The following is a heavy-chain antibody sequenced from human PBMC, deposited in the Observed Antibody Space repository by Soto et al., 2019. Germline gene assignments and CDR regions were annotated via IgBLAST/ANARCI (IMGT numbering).Heavy chain of an antibody. J-gene: IGHJ4*02. Sequence: QVQLVESGGGVVQPGRSLRLSCAASGFTFSSYAMHWVRQAPGKGLEWVAVISYDGSNKYYADSVKGRFTISRDNSKNTLYLQMNSLRAEDTAVYYCARDLGRGHSSWWDYYFDYWGQGTLVTVSS. D-gene: IGHD6-13*01. CDR1: GFTFSSYA. CDR3: ARDLGRGHSSWWDYYFDY. CDR2: ISYDGSNK. V-gene: IGHV3-30-3*01.